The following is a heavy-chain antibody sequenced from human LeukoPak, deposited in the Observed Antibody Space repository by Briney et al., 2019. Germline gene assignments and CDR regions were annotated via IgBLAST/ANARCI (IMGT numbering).Heavy chain of an antibody. V-gene: IGHV3-11*01. D-gene: IGHD3-16*01. CDR2: ISSSGSTI. J-gene: IGHJ4*02. Sequence: GGSLRLSCEASGFTFSDFYISWIRQAPGKGLKWVSYISSSGSTIYYADSVKGRFTISRDNAKISLYLQMNSLRAEDTAVYYCARDLTLGYFDYWGQGTLVTVSS. CDR3: ARDLTLGYFDY. CDR1: GFTFSDFY.